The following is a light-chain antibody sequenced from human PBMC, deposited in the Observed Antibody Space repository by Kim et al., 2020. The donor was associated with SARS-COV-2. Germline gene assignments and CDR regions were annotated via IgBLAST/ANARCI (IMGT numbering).Light chain of an antibody. Sequence: TLSLSPGERATLSCRASQSVSSSYLAWYQQKPGQAPRLLIYGASSRATGIPDRFSGSGSGTDFTLTISRLEPEDFAVYYCQQHETFGQGTKVDIK. CDR2: GAS. V-gene: IGKV3-20*01. CDR3: QQHET. J-gene: IGKJ1*01. CDR1: QSVSSSY.